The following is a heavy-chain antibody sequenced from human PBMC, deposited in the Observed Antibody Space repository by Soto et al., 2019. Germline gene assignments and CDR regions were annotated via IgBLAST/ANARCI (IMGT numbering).Heavy chain of an antibody. D-gene: IGHD4-17*01. V-gene: IGHV3-30*04. J-gene: IGHJ4*02. CDR3: ATDPVTGIPDYFDR. CDR1: GFVFGNYA. CDR2: IGHDGVNK. Sequence: QVRLVESGGGVVQPGRSLRLSCAASGFVFGNYAMHWVRQAPGKGPEWVTVIGHDGVNKFYADSVRGRFTISRDDSKNTLYLEMNSLRVEDSAVYYCATDPVTGIPDYFDRWGQGTLVTVSS.